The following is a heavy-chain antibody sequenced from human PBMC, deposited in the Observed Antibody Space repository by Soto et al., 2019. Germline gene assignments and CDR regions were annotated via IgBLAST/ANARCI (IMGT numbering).Heavy chain of an antibody. Sequence: GGSLRLSCAASGFTFSSYGMHWVRQAPGKGLEWVAVIWYDGSNKYYADSVKGRFTISRDNSKNTLYLQMNSLRAEDTAVYCCARDPGGYCSSTSCYYYYGMDVWGQGTTVTVSS. D-gene: IGHD2-2*01. CDR1: GFTFSSYG. CDR3: ARDPGGYCSSTSCYYYYGMDV. CDR2: IWYDGSNK. V-gene: IGHV3-33*01. J-gene: IGHJ6*02.